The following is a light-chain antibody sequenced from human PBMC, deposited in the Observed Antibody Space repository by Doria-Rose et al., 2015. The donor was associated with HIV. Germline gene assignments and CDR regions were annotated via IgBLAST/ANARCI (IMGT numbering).Light chain of an antibody. CDR1: QSLLYTSKNY. Sequence: DIRMTQSPESLGMSLGERATLNCKSNQSLLYTSKNYLAWYQQKPGQPPKLLIDWASTRQSGVPARFSGSGSGTDFTLTISNLEAEDVAVYYCQQYYDTPSFGPGTTVDIK. J-gene: IGKJ3*01. V-gene: IGKV4-1*01. CDR3: QQYYDTPS. CDR2: WAS.